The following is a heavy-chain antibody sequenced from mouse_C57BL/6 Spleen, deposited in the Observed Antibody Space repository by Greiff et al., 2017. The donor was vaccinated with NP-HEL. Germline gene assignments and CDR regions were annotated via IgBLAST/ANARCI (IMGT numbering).Heavy chain of an antibody. D-gene: IGHD1-1*01. CDR2: IWSGGST. J-gene: IGHJ4*01. V-gene: IGHV2-2*01. Sequence: QVQLKQSGPGLVQPSQSLSITCTVSGFSLTSYGVHWVRQSPGKGLEWLGVIWSGGSTDYNAAFISRLSISKDNSKSQVFFKMNSLQADDTAIYYCARSGFYYYGSSYNYAMDYWGQGTSVTVSS. CDR3: ARSGFYYYGSSYNYAMDY. CDR1: GFSLTSYG.